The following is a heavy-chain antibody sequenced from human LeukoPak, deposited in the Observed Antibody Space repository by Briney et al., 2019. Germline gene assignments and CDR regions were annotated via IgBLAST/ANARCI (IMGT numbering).Heavy chain of an antibody. J-gene: IGHJ3*02. D-gene: IGHD3-3*01. CDR2: ISRSSSYI. CDR3: ARDQRDYDYWSGLVDI. Sequence: GGSLRLSCEASGITLSNHEFSHYEMNWVRQAPGKGLEWVSSISRSSSYIYYADSVKGRFTISRDNAKNSLYLQINSLRAEDTAVYYCARDQRDYDYWSGLVDIWGQGTMVTVSS. V-gene: IGHV3-21*01. CDR1: GITLSNHEFSHYE.